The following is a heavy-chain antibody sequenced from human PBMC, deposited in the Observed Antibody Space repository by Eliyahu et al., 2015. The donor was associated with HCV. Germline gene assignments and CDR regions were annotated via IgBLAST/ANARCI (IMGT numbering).Heavy chain of an antibody. D-gene: IGHD3-22*01. CDR2: ISGSGGST. Sequence: EVQLLESGGGLVQPGGSLRLSCAASGFTFSSYAMSWVRQAPGKGLGWVSAISGSGGSTYYADSVKGRFTISRDNSKNTLYLQMNSLRAEDTAVYYCAEGSYYYDSSGVGYWGQGTLVTVSS. V-gene: IGHV3-23*01. CDR1: GFTFSSYA. J-gene: IGHJ4*02. CDR3: AEGSYYYDSSGVGY.